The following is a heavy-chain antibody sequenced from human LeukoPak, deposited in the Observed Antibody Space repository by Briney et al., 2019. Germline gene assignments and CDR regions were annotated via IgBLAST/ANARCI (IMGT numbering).Heavy chain of an antibody. V-gene: IGHV3-48*03. J-gene: IGHJ4*02. CDR3: ARYQYYYDSSGYPCFDY. CDR2: ISSSGSTI. CDR1: GFTFSSYE. Sequence: GGSLRLSCAASGFTFSSYEMNWVRQAPGKGLEWVSYISSSGSTIYYADSVKGRFTISRDNAKNSLYLQMNSLRAEDTADYYCARYQYYYDSSGYPCFDYWGQGTLVTVSS. D-gene: IGHD3-22*01.